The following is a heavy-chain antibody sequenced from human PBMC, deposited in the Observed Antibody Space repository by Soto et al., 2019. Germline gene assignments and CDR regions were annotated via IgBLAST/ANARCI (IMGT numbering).Heavy chain of an antibody. V-gene: IGHV4-39*01. J-gene: IGHJ3*02. CDR1: GGSISSSSHY. D-gene: IGHD3-22*01. Sequence: SETLSLTCTVSGGSISSSSHYWAWIRQPPGKGLEWIGSIYYDGSTHYYPSLESRVAISADMSKNQFSLRLNSVTAADTALYYCARPYYDSSGYWSAIDIWGKGTMVTVSS. CDR2: IYYDGST. CDR3: ARPYYDSSGYWSAIDI.